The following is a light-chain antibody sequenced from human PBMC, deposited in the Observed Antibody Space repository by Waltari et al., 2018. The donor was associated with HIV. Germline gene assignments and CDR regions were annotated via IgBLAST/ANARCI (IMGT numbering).Light chain of an antibody. J-gene: IGKJ4*01. V-gene: IGKV4-1*01. Sequence: DIVMTQSPDSLVVSLGERATINCKYSRSVLSMSNDRNYLAWYQQKSGQPPRLLIYWASSRESGVPARFSGSGSRTDFTLTINSLQAEDVAVYYCQQYYTTPLTFGGGTKVEIK. CDR2: WAS. CDR3: QQYYTTPLT. CDR1: RSVLSMSNDRNY.